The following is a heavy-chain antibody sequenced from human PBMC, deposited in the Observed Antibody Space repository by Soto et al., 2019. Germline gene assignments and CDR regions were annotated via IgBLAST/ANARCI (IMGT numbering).Heavy chain of an antibody. V-gene: IGHV3-30*18. J-gene: IGHJ6*02. D-gene: IGHD2-2*01. CDR1: GFTFSSYG. CDR3: AKDRGVVVVPAAMYFYYYGMDV. CDR2: ISYDGSNK. Sequence: GGSLRLSCAASGFTFSSYGMHWVRQAPGKGLEWVAVISYDGSNKYYADSVKGRFTISRDNSKNTRYLQMNSLRAEDTAVYYCAKDRGVVVVPAAMYFYYYGMDVWGQGTTVTVSS.